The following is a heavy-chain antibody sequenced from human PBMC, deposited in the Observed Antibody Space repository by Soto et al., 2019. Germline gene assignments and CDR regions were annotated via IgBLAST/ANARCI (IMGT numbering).Heavy chain of an antibody. CDR2: ISDDGSTL. D-gene: IGHD4-17*01. J-gene: IGHJ4*02. Sequence: QVQLVESGGGFVQPGKSLRLSCAVSGFTFRTYGMHWVRQAPRKGLEWLAFISDDGSTLYYADSLKGRFTISRDNSKNTLHLQMTSLSVEDTAVYYCARDPPDGDYIFDYWGQVTLVTVSS. CDR3: ARDPPDGDYIFDY. CDR1: GFTFRTYG. V-gene: IGHV3-30*03.